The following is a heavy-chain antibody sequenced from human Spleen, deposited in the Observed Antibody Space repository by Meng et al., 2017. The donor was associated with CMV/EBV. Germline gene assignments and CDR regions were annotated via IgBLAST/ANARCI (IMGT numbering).Heavy chain of an antibody. J-gene: IGHJ2*01. V-gene: IGHV4-31*03. CDR3: ARGRWSTVTYEVYRYFDR. CDR1: GASISDAGYY. D-gene: IGHD3-16*02. CDR2: IYNTGGT. Sequence: LGLSCIVSGASISDAGYYWSWIRQQPGKGLEWIGYIYNTGGTQYNPSLDSRLTISISDTSKNRFSLKLRSVTAADTAVYFCARGRWSTVTYEVYRYFDRWGRGTLVTSPQ.